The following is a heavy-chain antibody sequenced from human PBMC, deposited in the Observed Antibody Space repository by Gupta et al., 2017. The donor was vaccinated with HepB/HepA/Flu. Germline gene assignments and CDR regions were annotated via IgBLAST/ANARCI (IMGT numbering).Heavy chain of an antibody. Sequence: EVQLVESGGGLVQPGGSLRLSCAASRFTFSGLSMNWVRQAPGKGLGWVSSISSGSSSIYYADSVKGRFTISRDNAKNSLYLQMNSLRDEDTAVYYCASSVYFDYWGQGTLVTVSS. CDR1: RFTFSGLS. V-gene: IGHV3-48*02. J-gene: IGHJ4*02. CDR2: ISSGSSSI. D-gene: IGHD3-10*01. CDR3: ASSVYFDY.